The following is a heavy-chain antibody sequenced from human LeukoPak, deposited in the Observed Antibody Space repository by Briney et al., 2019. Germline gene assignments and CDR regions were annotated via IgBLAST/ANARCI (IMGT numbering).Heavy chain of an antibody. Sequence: ASVKVSCKASGYTFTSYGISWVRQAPGQGLEWMGWISAYNGNTNYAQKLQGRVAMTTDTSTSTAYMELRSLRSDDTAVYYCARRDYCSSTSCDNDYWGQGTLVTVSS. J-gene: IGHJ4*02. CDR1: GYTFTSYG. D-gene: IGHD2-2*02. CDR3: ARRDYCSSTSCDNDY. CDR2: ISAYNGNT. V-gene: IGHV1-18*01.